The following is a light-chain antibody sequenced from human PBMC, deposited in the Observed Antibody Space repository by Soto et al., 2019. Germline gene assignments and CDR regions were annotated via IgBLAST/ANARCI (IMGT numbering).Light chain of an antibody. CDR1: QTISGW. Sequence: DIQMTQSPSTLSASVGDTVTITCRASQTISGWLAWYQQRPGKAPNLLIFDASTLESGVPSRFSGSGSGTTFTLTISSLQSEDIATYYCQQYDNLLLTFGGGTKVEIK. CDR2: DAS. V-gene: IGKV1-5*01. CDR3: QQYDNLLLT. J-gene: IGKJ4*01.